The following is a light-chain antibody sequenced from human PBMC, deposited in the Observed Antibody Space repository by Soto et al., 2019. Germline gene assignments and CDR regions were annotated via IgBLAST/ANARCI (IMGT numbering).Light chain of an antibody. CDR3: QQYGSSPGT. Sequence: LAQSPSAVSWAPRERTTLSCMASQSVSSSYLAWYQQKPGQAPRLLIYGASSRATGIPDRFSGSGSGTDFTLTISRLEPEDFAVYYCQQYGSSPGTFGPGTKVDIK. J-gene: IGKJ1*01. CDR2: GAS. CDR1: QSVSSSY. V-gene: IGKV3-20*01.